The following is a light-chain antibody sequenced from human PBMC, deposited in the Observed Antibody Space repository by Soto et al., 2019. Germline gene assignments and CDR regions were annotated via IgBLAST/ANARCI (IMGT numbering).Light chain of an antibody. CDR1: QRITNNF. Sequence: EIVLTQSPVTLSLSPGERATLSCRASQRITNNFLAWFQQKAGLAPRLLIYGASTRASGVPDRFSGGGSGTDFVLTISRLEPEDFAVCYCQQYGRSPFTFGQETKLQIK. CDR3: QQYGRSPFT. J-gene: IGKJ2*01. V-gene: IGKV3-20*01. CDR2: GAS.